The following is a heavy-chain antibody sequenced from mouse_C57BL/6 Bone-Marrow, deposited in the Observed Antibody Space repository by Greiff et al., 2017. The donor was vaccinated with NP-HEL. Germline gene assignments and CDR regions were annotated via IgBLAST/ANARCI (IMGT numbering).Heavy chain of an antibody. CDR3: ARGYSNPFAY. J-gene: IGHJ3*01. V-gene: IGHV5-17*01. CDR1: GFTFSDYG. CDR2: ISSGGSTI. D-gene: IGHD2-5*01. Sequence: EVKLVESGGGLVKPGGSLKLSCAASGFTFSDYGMHWVRQAPEKGLEWVAYISSGGSTIYYADTVKGRFTISRDNAKNSLFLQMTSLRSEDAAMYYCARGYSNPFAYWGQGNLVTVSA.